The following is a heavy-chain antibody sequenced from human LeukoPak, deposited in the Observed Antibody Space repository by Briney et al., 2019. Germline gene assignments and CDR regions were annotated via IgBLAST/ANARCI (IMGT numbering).Heavy chain of an antibody. CDR3: ARGRLSYYDSSGDYYYYYGMDV. Sequence: PGRSLRLSCAASGFTFSSYAMHWVRQAPGKGLEWVAVISYDGSNKYYADSVKGRFTISRDNSKNTLYLQMNSLRAEDTAVYYCARGRLSYYDSSGDYYYYYGMDVWGQGTTVTVSS. V-gene: IGHV3-30-3*01. CDR1: GFTFSSYA. CDR2: ISYDGSNK. J-gene: IGHJ6*02. D-gene: IGHD3-22*01.